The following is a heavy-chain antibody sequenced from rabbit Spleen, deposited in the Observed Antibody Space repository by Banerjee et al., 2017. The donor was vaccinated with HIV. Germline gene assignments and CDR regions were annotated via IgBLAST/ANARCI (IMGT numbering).Heavy chain of an antibody. CDR2: IDPIFGIT. CDR1: GFDFGNYG. J-gene: IGHJ4*01. D-gene: IGHD4-1*01. Sequence: QEQLVESGGGLVKPGGSLRLSCKASGFDFGNYGVTWVRQAPGKGLEWIGYIDPIFGITYYASWVNGRFSISRENTQNTVFLQVTSLTAADTATYFCAREAAYYFVLWGPGTLVTVS. CDR3: AREAAYYFVL. V-gene: IGHV1S47*01.